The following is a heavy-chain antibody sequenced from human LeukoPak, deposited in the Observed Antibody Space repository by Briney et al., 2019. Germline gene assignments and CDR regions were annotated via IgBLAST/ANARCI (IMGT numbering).Heavy chain of an antibody. D-gene: IGHD2-2*01. V-gene: IGHV3-7*01. CDR3: ARDLAYCSSTSCYDPSYYYGMDV. J-gene: IGHJ6*02. Sequence: GGPLRLSCAASGFTFSIYWMSWVRQAPGKGLEWVANIKQDGSEKYYVDSVKGRFTISRDNAKNSLYLQMNSLRAEDTAVYYCARDLAYCSSTSCYDPSYYYGMDVWGQGTTVTVSS. CDR2: IKQDGSEK. CDR1: GFTFSIYW.